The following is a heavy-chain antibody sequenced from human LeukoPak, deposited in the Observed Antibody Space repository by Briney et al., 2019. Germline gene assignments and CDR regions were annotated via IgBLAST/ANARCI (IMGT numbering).Heavy chain of an antibody. V-gene: IGHV4-59*01. CDR2: IYYSGST. CDR1: GGSISSYY. Sequence: SETLSLTCTVSGGSISSYYWSWIRQPAGNGLEWIGYIYYSGSTNYNPSLKSRVTISVDTSKNQFSLKLSSVTAADTAVYYCARVQPEYYDFWSGYSVAWFDPWGQGTLVTVSS. CDR3: ARVQPEYYDFWSGYSVAWFDP. D-gene: IGHD3-3*01. J-gene: IGHJ5*02.